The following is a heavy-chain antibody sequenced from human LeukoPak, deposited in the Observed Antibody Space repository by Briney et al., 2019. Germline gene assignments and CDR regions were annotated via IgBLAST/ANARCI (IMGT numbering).Heavy chain of an antibody. CDR1: GGSISSSSYD. CDR3: ARPISSGYYPFDS. D-gene: IGHD3-22*01. CDR2: IYYSGST. V-gene: IGHV4-39*01. Sequence: SETLSLTCTVSGGSISSSSYDWGWIRQPPGKGLEWIGSIYYSGSTYYNPSLKSRVTISVDTSKNQFSLKLSSVTAADTAVYYCARPISSGYYPFDSWGQGTLVTVSS. J-gene: IGHJ4*02.